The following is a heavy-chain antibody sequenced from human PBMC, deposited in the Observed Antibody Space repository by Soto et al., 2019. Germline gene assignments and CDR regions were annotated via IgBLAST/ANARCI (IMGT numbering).Heavy chain of an antibody. V-gene: IGHV1-69*04. Sequence: QVQLVQSGAEVTRPGSSVKVSCKASGDTFNFYSINWERQAPGLGLEWMGRVNPILSISNYAQRFQGRVTMTADKSTSTAYMELSGLRSEDTAIYYCATSYGSGYRAFDFWGQGALVTVSS. CDR3: ATSYGSGYRAFDF. J-gene: IGHJ4*02. CDR2: VNPILSIS. D-gene: IGHD3-10*01. CDR1: GDTFNFYS.